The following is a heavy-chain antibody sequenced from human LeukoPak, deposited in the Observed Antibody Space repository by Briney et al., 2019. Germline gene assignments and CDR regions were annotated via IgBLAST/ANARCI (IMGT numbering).Heavy chain of an antibody. CDR3: AREITIFGGYYFDY. J-gene: IGHJ4*02. CDR1: GYSISSSDW. Sequence: PSETLSLTCTVSGYSISSSDWWAWIRQSPGKGLEWIGYIYYTGSTYYNPSLKSRATMSVDTSKNQFSLKLSSVTAADTAVYYCAREITIFGGYYFDYWGQGTLVTVSS. CDR2: IYYTGST. V-gene: IGHV4-28*03. D-gene: IGHD3-3*01.